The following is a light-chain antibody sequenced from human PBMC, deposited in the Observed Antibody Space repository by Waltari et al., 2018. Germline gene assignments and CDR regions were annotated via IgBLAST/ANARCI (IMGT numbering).Light chain of an antibody. CDR3: QQYYSYLWT. J-gene: IGKJ1*01. CDR1: QGISSY. Sequence: AIRMTQSPSSLSASTGDRVTITCRASQGISSYLDWYQQKPGKAPKLLIYAASTLQSGVPSRFSGSGSGTDFTLTISCLQSEDFATYYCQQYYSYLWTFGQGTKVEIK. CDR2: AAS. V-gene: IGKV1-8*01.